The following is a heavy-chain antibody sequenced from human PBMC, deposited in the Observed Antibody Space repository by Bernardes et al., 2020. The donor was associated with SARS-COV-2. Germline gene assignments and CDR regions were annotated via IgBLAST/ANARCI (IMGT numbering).Heavy chain of an antibody. V-gene: IGHV1-2*02. D-gene: IGHD2-15*01. J-gene: IGHJ4*02. CDR1: GYTFTGYC. CDR3: ARDSGRGVVVVVVAATFDY. Sequence: ASVKVSCKASGYTFTGYCMHWVRQAPGQGLEWMGWINPNSGGTNYAQKFQGRVTMTRDTSISTAYMELSRLRSDDTAVYYCARDSGRGVVVVVVAATFDYWGQGTLVTVSS. CDR2: INPNSGGT.